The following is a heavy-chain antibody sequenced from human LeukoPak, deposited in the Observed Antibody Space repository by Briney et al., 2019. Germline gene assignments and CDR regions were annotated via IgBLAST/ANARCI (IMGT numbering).Heavy chain of an antibody. D-gene: IGHD2-8*01. J-gene: IGHJ5*02. CDR2: INSDGSST. CDR3: ARETNEQWCMDT. V-gene: IGHV3-74*01. CDR1: GFTFSSYW. Sequence: GGSLRLSCAASGFTFSSYWMHWVRHAPGKGLVWVSRINSDGSSTSYADSVKGRFTISRDNAKNTLYLQMNSLRAEDTAVYYCARETNEQWCMDTWGQGTLVTVSS.